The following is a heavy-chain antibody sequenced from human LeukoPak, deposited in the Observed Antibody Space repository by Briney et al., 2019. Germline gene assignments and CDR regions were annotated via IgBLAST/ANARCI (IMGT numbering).Heavy chain of an antibody. V-gene: IGHV3-21*01. Sequence: GGSLRLSCAASGFTFSSYGMHWVRQAPGKGLEWVSSISSSSSYIYYADSVKGRFTISRDNAKNSLYLQMNSLRAEDTAVYYCASLGSVDYWGQGTLVTVSS. CDR3: ASLGSVDY. CDR1: GFTFSSYG. CDR2: ISSSSSYI. D-gene: IGHD3-16*01. J-gene: IGHJ4*02.